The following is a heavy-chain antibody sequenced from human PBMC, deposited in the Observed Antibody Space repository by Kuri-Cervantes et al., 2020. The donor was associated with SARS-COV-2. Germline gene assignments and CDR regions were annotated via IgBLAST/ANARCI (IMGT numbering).Heavy chain of an antibody. D-gene: IGHD3-3*01. J-gene: IGHJ5*02. Sequence: SVKVSCKASGGTFSSYAISWVRQAPGQGLEWMGRISPILGTANYAQKFQGRVTITAAESTSTAYMELSSLRSEDTAVYYCARQGVAPIPYIHFYNWFDPWGQGTLVTVSS. V-gene: IGHV1-69*11. CDR2: ISPILGTA. CDR1: GGTFSSYA. CDR3: ARQGVAPIPYIHFYNWFDP.